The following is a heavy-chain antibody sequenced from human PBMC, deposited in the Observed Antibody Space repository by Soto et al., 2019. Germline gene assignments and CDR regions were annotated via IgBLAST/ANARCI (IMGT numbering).Heavy chain of an antibody. CDR3: ARELGSTTYYFDY. CDR2: ISYDGSNK. D-gene: IGHD4-17*01. Sequence: QVQLVESGGGVVQPGRSLRLSCAASGFTFSSYAMHWVRQAPGKGLEWVAVISYDGSNKYYADSVKGRFTISRDNSKNPLYLQMNSLRAEDTAVYYCARELGSTTYYFDYWGQGTLVTVSS. J-gene: IGHJ4*02. CDR1: GFTFSSYA. V-gene: IGHV3-30-3*01.